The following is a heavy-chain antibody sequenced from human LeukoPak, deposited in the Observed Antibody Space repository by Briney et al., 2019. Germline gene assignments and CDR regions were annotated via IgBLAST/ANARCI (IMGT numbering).Heavy chain of an antibody. CDR3: ARGYGAGNYRRPSYGMDV. J-gene: IGHJ6*02. CDR2: LNWNGDVT. D-gene: IGHD3-10*01. V-gene: IGHV3-20*04. Sequence: PGGSLRLSCAASGFTFNDYGMTWVRQGPGKGLEWVAGLNWNGDVTRYADSVKGRFIINRDNAKNSVYLQMDSLRAEDTAFYYCARGYGAGNYRRPSYGMDVWGQGTPVTVSS. CDR1: GFTFNDYG.